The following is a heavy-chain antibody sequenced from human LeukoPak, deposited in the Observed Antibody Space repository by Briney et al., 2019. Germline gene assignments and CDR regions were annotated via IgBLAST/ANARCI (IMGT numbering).Heavy chain of an antibody. D-gene: IGHD2-2*01. CDR3: ARSRRYQLLWVPYYYGMDV. J-gene: IGHJ6*02. CDR2: IYYSGST. Sequence: SETLSLTCTVSGGSISSYYWSWIRQPPGKGLEWIGYIYYSGSTNYNPSLKSRVTISVDTSKNQFSLKLSSVTAADTAVYYCARSRRYQLLWVPYYYGMDVWGQGTTVTVSS. V-gene: IGHV4-59*12. CDR1: GGSISSYY.